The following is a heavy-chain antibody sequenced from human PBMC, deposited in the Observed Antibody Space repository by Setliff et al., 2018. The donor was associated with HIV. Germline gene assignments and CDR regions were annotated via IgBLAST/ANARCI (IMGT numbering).Heavy chain of an antibody. CDR1: GYTFTNYA. D-gene: IGHD1-1*01. V-gene: IGHV1-8*02. Sequence: ASVKVSCKASGYTFTNYAINWVRQATGQGLEWMGRMNPNSGNTEYAQQFQGRVTMTRNTSISTAYMELSSLRSEDTAIYYCAGGHSGNDYWGQGTLVTVSS. CDR2: MNPNSGNT. CDR3: AGGHSGNDY. J-gene: IGHJ4*02.